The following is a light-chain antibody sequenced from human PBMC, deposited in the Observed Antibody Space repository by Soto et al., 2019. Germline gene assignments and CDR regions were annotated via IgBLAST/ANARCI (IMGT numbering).Light chain of an antibody. J-gene: IGLJ2*01. Sequence: QLVLTQPPSVSGAPGQRVTISCTGSSSNIGAGYDVHWYQQLPGTAPKLLIYGNSNRPSGVPDRFSGSKSGTSAPLAITGLQAEDEADYYRQSYDSSLSCVVFGGGTKLTVL. CDR1: SSNIGAGYD. CDR3: QSYDSSLSCVV. CDR2: GNS. V-gene: IGLV1-40*01.